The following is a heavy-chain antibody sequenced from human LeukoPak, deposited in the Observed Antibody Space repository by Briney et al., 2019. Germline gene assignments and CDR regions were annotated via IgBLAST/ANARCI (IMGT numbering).Heavy chain of an antibody. J-gene: IGHJ4*02. CDR2: ISWNSGTI. CDR3: AKGATVGATTAGGDY. CDR1: GFTFTDYA. D-gene: IGHD1-26*01. V-gene: IGHV3-9*01. Sequence: PGGSLRLSCAASGFTFTDYAMHWVRQAPGKGLEWVSSISWNSGTIDYADSVKGRFTISRDNAKNSLYLLMNSLRAEDTAFYYCAKGATVGATTAGGDYWGQGTLVTVSS.